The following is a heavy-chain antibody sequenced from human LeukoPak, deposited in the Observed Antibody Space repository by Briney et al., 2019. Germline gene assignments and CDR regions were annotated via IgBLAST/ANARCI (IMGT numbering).Heavy chain of an antibody. J-gene: IGHJ4*02. CDR2: ISSSSSYI. D-gene: IGHD4-17*01. V-gene: IGHV3-21*01. CDR1: GFTFSIYN. CDR3: ARLTTTVTTPFDY. Sequence: GGSLRLSCAAPGFTFSIYNMNWVRQAPGKGLEWVPSISSSSSYIYYADSVKGRFTISRDNAKNSLYLQMNSLRAEDTAVYYCARLTTTVTTPFDYWGQGTLVTVSS.